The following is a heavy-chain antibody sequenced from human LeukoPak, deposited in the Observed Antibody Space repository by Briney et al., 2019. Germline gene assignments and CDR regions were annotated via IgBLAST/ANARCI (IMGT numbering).Heavy chain of an antibody. J-gene: IGHJ4*02. D-gene: IGHD3-3*01. CDR1: GYTFTSYY. V-gene: IGHV1-46*01. CDR2: INPSGGST. Sequence: ASVKVSCKASGYTFTSYYMHWVRQAPGQGLEWMGIINPSGGSTSYAQKFQGRVTMTRDMSTSTVYMELSSLRSEDTAVYYCARDLRYDFWSGHADYWGQGTLVTVSS. CDR3: ARDLRYDFWSGHADY.